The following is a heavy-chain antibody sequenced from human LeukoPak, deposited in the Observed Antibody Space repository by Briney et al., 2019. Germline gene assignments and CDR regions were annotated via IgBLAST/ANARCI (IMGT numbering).Heavy chain of an antibody. D-gene: IGHD1-26*01. V-gene: IGHV1-2*02. Sequence: ASVKVSCKASGYTFTGYYMHWVRQAPGQGLEWMGWINPNSGGRNYAQKFQGRVTMTRDTSISTAYMELRRLRSDDTAVYYCARSSGSYWIFDYWGQGTLVTVSS. CDR1: GYTFTGYY. CDR3: ARSSGSYWIFDY. J-gene: IGHJ4*02. CDR2: INPNSGGR.